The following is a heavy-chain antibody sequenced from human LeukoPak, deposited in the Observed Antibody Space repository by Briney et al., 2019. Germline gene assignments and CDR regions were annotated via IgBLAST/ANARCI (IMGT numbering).Heavy chain of an antibody. CDR1: GFTFSSYG. J-gene: IGHJ5*02. V-gene: IGHV3-33*01. D-gene: IGHD3-16*02. Sequence: GGPLRLSCAASGFTFSSYGMHWVRQAPGKGLEWVAVIWYDGSNKYYTDSVKGRFTISRDNSKNTLYLQMNSLRAEDTAVYYCARGRNDYVWGSYLNWFDPWGQGTLVTVSS. CDR3: ARGRNDYVWGSYLNWFDP. CDR2: IWYDGSNK.